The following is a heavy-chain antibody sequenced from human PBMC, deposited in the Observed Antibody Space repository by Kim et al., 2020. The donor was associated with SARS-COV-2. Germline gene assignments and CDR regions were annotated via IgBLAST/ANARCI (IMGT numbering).Heavy chain of an antibody. V-gene: IGHV1-2*02. Sequence: GTNYAQKCQGRVTMTRDTSISTAYMELSRLRSDDTAMYYCARDFKDLPRTWGQGTLVTVSS. CDR2: GT. CDR3: ARDFKDLPRT. J-gene: IGHJ5*02.